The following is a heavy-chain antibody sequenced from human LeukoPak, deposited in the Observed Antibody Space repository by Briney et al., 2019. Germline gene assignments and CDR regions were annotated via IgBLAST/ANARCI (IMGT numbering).Heavy chain of an antibody. Sequence: ASVKVSCKASGYSFTSHYMHWVRQAPGQGLEWMGWINPNSGGTNYAQKFQGRVTMTRDTSISTAYMELSRLRSDDTAVYYCARTPFYYGSGSPFDYWGQGTLVTVSS. CDR1: GYSFTSHY. D-gene: IGHD3-10*01. CDR3: ARTPFYYGSGSPFDY. V-gene: IGHV1-2*02. CDR2: INPNSGGT. J-gene: IGHJ4*02.